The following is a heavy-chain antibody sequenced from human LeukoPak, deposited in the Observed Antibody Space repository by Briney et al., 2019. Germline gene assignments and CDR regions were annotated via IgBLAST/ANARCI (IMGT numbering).Heavy chain of an antibody. CDR2: MSGSGDYT. CDR3: GQQQPGKWLAVDS. Sequence: PGGSLGLSCAASGFTFRTSAMNWVRQAPGKGLEWVSAMSGSGDYTYYAESVRGRFTISRDNSKNTLYLQMNSLRAEDTAVYYCGQQQPGKWLAVDSWGQGTLVTVSS. CDR1: GFTFRTSA. J-gene: IGHJ4*02. V-gene: IGHV3-23*01. D-gene: IGHD6-19*01.